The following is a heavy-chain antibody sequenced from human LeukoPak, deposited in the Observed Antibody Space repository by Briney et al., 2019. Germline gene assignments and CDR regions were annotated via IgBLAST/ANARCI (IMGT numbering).Heavy chain of an antibody. CDR3: AREEESGYSYGSAFDI. Sequence: SVKVSCKASGGTFSSYAISWVRQAPGQGLEWMEGIIPIFGTANYAQKFQGRVTITADESTSTAYMELSSLRSEDTAVYYCAREEESGYSYGSAFDIWGQGTIVTVSS. CDR2: IIPIFGTA. CDR1: GGTFSSYA. J-gene: IGHJ3*02. D-gene: IGHD5-18*01. V-gene: IGHV1-69*13.